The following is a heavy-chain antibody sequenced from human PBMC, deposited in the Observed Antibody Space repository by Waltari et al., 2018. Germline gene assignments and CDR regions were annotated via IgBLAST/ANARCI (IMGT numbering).Heavy chain of an antibody. CDR2: IKQDGSEE. CDR1: GLTCGSFW. V-gene: IGHV3-7*01. D-gene: IGHD2-15*01. CDR3: ARPPPGVVADAYDY. Sequence: VQLVQSGGGLVQPGGSQRLSCIGPGLTCGSFWMSWVRQAPGKGLEWLANIKQDGSEEYYVDSVKGRFTISRDNAKKSLYLQMNSLRVEDTAVYYCARPPPGVVADAYDYWGQGTLVTVSS. J-gene: IGHJ4*02.